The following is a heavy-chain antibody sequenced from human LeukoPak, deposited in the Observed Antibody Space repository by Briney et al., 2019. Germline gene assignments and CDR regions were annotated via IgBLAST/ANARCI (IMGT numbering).Heavy chain of an antibody. V-gene: IGHV3-72*01. J-gene: IGHJ4*02. CDR1: GFTLSDHF. CDR3: TRDSGEGSTTIPGDY. D-gene: IGHD2-2*01. CDR2: SRSKNTAYMT. Sequence: QPGGSLRLSCVVSGFTLSDHFIDWVRQAPGKGLEWVGRSRSKNTAYMTEYATPVSGRFSISRDDSKKSVYLQMNSLKPEDTAVYYCTRDSGEGSTTIPGDYWGQGTLVIVSS.